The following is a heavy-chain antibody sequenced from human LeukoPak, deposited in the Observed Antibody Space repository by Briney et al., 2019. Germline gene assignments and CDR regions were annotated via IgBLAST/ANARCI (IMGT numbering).Heavy chain of an antibody. J-gene: IGHJ4*02. CDR1: GGSISSYC. CDR2: IYYSGST. D-gene: IGHD1-26*01. V-gene: IGHV4-59*01. Sequence: SETLSLTCTVSGGSISSYCWSWIRQPPGKGGEGIGYIYYSGSTNYSPSLKSRVTISVDTSKNQFSLKLSSVTAADTAVYYCARKSGSYDYWGQGTLVTVSS. CDR3: ARKSGSYDY.